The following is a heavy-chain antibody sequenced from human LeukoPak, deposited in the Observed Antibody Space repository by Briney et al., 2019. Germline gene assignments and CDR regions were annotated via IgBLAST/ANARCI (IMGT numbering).Heavy chain of an antibody. CDR1: GFTFSNYG. CDR2: IRYDGSNK. J-gene: IGHJ4*02. Sequence: GGSLRLSCAASGFTFSNYGMHWVRQAPGKGLEWVSFIRYDGSNKYYADSVKGRFTISRDNSNNTLYLQMNSLRAEDTAVYYCAKIANDDKGGTDYWGQGTLVTVSS. D-gene: IGHD1-1*01. V-gene: IGHV3-30*02. CDR3: AKIANDDKGGTDY.